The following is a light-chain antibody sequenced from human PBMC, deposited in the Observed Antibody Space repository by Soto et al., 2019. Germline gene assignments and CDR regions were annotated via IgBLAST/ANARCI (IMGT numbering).Light chain of an antibody. Sequence: EIVLTQSPGTLSLSPGERATLSCRASQSVSSSYLAWYQQKPVQAPRLLIYGASSRATGIPDRFSGSGSGTDFTLTISRLEPEDFAVYYCQQYGSSVWTLGRGTKVEVK. CDR3: QQYGSSVWT. CDR2: GAS. V-gene: IGKV3-20*01. CDR1: QSVSSSY. J-gene: IGKJ1*01.